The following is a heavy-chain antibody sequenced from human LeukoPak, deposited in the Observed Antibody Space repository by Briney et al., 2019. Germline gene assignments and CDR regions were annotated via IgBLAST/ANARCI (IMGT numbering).Heavy chain of an antibody. D-gene: IGHD7-27*01. CDR1: GGSFSGYY. J-gene: IGHJ2*01. CDR2: INHSGST. V-gene: IGHV4-34*01. CDR3: ARGYWGLMRYFDL. Sequence: SETLSLTCAVYGGSFSGYYWSWIRQPPGKGLEWIGEINHSGSTNYNPSHKSRVTISVDTSKNQFSLKLSSVTAADTAVYYCARGYWGLMRYFDLWGRGTLVTVSS.